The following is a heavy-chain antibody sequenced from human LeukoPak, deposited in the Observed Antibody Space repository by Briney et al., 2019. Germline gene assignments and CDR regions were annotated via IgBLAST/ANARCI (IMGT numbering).Heavy chain of an antibody. J-gene: IGHJ4*02. D-gene: IGHD7-27*01. Sequence: PSETLSLTCTVSGGSISSSSYYWGCIRQPPGKGLEWIGNIYYSGSIYYNPSLKSRATISIDTSRNQFSLNLNYVTAADTAVYYCTRDSSINWGFFDYWGQGSLVTVSS. V-gene: IGHV4-39*07. CDR1: GGSISSSSYY. CDR3: TRDSSINWGFFDY. CDR2: IYYSGSI.